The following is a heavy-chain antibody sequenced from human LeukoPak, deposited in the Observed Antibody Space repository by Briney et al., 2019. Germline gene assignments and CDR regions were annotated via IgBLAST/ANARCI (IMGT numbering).Heavy chain of an antibody. D-gene: IGHD2-21*02. V-gene: IGHV4-61*02. CDR1: GGSISSGSYY. J-gene: IGHJ4*02. CDR2: IYTSGST. CDR3: AREYCGGDCYSGEFDY. Sequence: TLSLTCTVSGGSISSGSYYWSWIRQPAGKGLEWIGRIYTSGSTNYNPSLKSRVTISVDTSKNQFSLKLSSVTAADTAVYYCAREYCGGDCYSGEFDYWGQGTLVTVSS.